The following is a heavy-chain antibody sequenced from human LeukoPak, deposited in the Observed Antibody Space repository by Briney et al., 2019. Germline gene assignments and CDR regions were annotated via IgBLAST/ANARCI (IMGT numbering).Heavy chain of an antibody. CDR1: GFTFSSYW. J-gene: IGHJ4*02. Sequence: QSGGSLRLSCAASGFTFSSYWMNWARQAPGKGLEWVASINHNGNVNYYVDSVKGRFTISRDNAKNSLYLQMNSLRAEDTAVYYCARAGSLWFGESKLDYWGQGTLVTVSS. D-gene: IGHD3-10*01. V-gene: IGHV3-7*01. CDR2: INHNGNVN. CDR3: ARAGSLWFGESKLDY.